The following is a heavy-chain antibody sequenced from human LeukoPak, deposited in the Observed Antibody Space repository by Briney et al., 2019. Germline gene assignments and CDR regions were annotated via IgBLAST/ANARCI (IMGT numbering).Heavy chain of an antibody. Sequence: SETLSLTCTVSGYSISSGYYWGWIRQPPGKGLEWIGSISHSGSMYFSPSLQNRVTLSVDTSKNQFSLRLNSVTAEDTAVYYCASPSFSSGWYVYHYYVYWGQGTPVTVSS. V-gene: IGHV4-38-2*02. D-gene: IGHD6-19*01. CDR2: ISHSGSM. CDR3: ASPSFSSGWYVYHYYVY. J-gene: IGHJ4*02. CDR1: GYSISSGYY.